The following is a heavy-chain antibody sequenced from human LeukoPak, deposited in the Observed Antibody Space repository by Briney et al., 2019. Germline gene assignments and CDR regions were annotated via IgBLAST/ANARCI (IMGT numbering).Heavy chain of an antibody. J-gene: IGHJ4*02. CDR2: IIPIFGTA. CDR3: ARGSYGRYYFDY. D-gene: IGHD5-18*01. Sequence: ASVKVSCKASGGTFSSYAISWVRQAPGQGLEWMGRIIPIFGTANYARKFQGRVTITTDESTSTAYMELSSLRSEDTAVYYCARGSYGRYYFDYWGQGTLVTVSS. V-gene: IGHV1-69*05. CDR1: GGTFSSYA.